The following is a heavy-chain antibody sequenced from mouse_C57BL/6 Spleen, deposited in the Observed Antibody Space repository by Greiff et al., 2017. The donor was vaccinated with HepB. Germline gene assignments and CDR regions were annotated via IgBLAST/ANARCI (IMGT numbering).Heavy chain of an antibody. Sequence: EVQLQQSGPGLVKPSQSLSLTCSVTGYSITSGYYWNWIRQFPGNKLEWMGYISYDGSNNYNPSLKNRISITRDTSKNQFFLKLNSVTTEDTATYYCARAWGVYDYWGQGTTLTVSS. D-gene: IGHD4-1*01. CDR3: ARAWGVYDY. CDR2: ISYDGSN. J-gene: IGHJ2*01. CDR1: GYSITSGYY. V-gene: IGHV3-6*01.